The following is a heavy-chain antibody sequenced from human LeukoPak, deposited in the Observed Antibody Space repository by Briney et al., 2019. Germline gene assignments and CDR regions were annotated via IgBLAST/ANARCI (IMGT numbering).Heavy chain of an antibody. Sequence: SEILSLTCTVSGGSISSYYWSWIRQPPGKGLEWVGYIYYSGSTNYNPSLKSRVTISVDTSKNQFSLKLSSVTAADTAVYYCARDRRGSGSYYDYYYYGMDVWGKGTTVTVSS. V-gene: IGHV4-59*01. J-gene: IGHJ6*04. CDR2: IYYSGST. CDR1: GGSISSYY. CDR3: ARDRRGSGSYYDYYYYGMDV. D-gene: IGHD3-10*01.